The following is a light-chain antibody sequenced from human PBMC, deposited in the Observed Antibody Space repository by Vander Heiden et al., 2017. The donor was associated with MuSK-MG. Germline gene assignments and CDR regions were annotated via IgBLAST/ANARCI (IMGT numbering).Light chain of an antibody. J-gene: IGKJ1*01. V-gene: IGKV2-28*01. CDR3: RQALPAPWT. CDR2: FGS. Sequence: IVTTQSPLSLPVTPVEPPSISCRSSQSLLRSNGYNYLDWYLQNPVQTPQLLLYFGSNPASGVPDRFSGSGSGRHFRLKISRIAAAAVGVYYCRQALPAPWTFGQGTKVELK. CDR1: QSLLRSNGYNY.